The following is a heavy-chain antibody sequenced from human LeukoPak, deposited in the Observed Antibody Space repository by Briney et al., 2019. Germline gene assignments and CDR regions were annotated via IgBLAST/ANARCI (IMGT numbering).Heavy chain of an antibody. V-gene: IGHV4-4*09. CDR2: IYTSGST. Sequence: SETLSLTCTVSGGSISSYYWSWIRQPPGKGLEWIGYIYTSGSTNYNPSLKSRVTISVDTSKNQFSLKLSSVTAADTAVYYCAGSYNWNYGNFDYWGQGTLVTVSS. D-gene: IGHD1-7*01. CDR3: AGSYNWNYGNFDY. CDR1: GGSISSYY. J-gene: IGHJ4*02.